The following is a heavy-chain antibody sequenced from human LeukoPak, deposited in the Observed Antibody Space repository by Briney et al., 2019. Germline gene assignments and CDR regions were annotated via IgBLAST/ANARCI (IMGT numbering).Heavy chain of an antibody. CDR2: ISSSSSYI. Sequence: GGSLRLSCAASGFTFSSYSMNWVRQAPGKGLEWVSSISSSSSYIYYADSVKGRFTISRDNAKNSLYLQMNSLRAEDTAVYYCARDAVRIAAAGFDYRGQGTLVTVSS. J-gene: IGHJ4*02. V-gene: IGHV3-21*01. CDR3: ARDAVRIAAAGFDY. CDR1: GFTFSSYS. D-gene: IGHD6-13*01.